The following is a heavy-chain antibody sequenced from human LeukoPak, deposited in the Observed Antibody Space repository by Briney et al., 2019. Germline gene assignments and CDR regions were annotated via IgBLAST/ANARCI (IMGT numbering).Heavy chain of an antibody. V-gene: IGHV4-39*01. J-gene: IGHJ2*01. D-gene: IGHD3-9*01. CDR2: IYYSGST. CDR3: ARQDYDILTGYYGPSYFDL. Sequence: SETLSLTCTASGGSISSSSYYWGWIRQPPGKGLEWIGSIYYSGSTYYNPSLKSRVTISVDTSKNQFSLKLSSVTAADTAVYYCARQDYDILTGYYGPSYFDLWGRGTLVTVSS. CDR1: GGSISSSSYY.